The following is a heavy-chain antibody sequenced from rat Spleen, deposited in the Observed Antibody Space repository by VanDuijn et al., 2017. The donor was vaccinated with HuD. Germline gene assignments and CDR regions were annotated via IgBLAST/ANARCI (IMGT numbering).Heavy chain of an antibody. Sequence: EVQLVESGGGLVQPGRSLKLSCAASGFTFSNYYMAWVRQAPTKGLEWVAYISTGGDTYYRDSMKGRFTISRDNVKSTLYLEMDSLRSEDTATYYCTTGAQPRDWGQGVMVTVSS. CDR1: GFTFSNYY. CDR3: TTGAQPRD. J-gene: IGHJ2*01. D-gene: IGHD1-10*01. CDR2: ISTGGDT. V-gene: IGHV5-27*01.